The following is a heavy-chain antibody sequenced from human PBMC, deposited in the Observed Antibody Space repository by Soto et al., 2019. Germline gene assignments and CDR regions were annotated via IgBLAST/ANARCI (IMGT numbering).Heavy chain of an antibody. CDR1: GCSISSGDYY. V-gene: IGHV4-30-4*01. J-gene: IGHJ6*02. CDR3: ARRCLPATPSHYYYYSGMDV. Sequence: PSESLSLTCPVSGCSISSGDYYWSWIRQPPGKGLEWIGYIYYSGSTYYNPSLKSRVTISVDTSKNQFSLKLSSVTAADTAVYYCARRCLPATPSHYYYYSGMDVWGQGTTVTV. D-gene: IGHD2-15*01. CDR2: IYYSGST.